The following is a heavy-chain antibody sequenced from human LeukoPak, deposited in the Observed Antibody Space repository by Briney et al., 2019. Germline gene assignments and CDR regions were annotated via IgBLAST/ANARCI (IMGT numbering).Heavy chain of an antibody. J-gene: IGHJ4*02. CDR3: ARRGSYVDY. CDR2: IYYSGST. Sequence: SETLSLTCTVSGGSICSRYWTWIRQSPGKGLEWIGHIYYSGSTNYNPSLKSRVTISVDTSKNQFYLKLSSVTAADTAVYYCARRGSYVDYWGQGTLVTVSS. D-gene: IGHD1-26*01. V-gene: IGHV4-59*11. CDR1: GGSICSRY.